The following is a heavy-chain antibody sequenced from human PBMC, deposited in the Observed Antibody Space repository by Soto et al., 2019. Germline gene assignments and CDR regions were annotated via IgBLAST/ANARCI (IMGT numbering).Heavy chain of an antibody. CDR2: IFYSGST. CDR3: ARKGDGYKNWYFDL. CDR1: NYSISSSDW. Sequence: QVQLQESGPGLVKPSDTLSLTCAVSNYSISSSDWWGWIRQPPGKGLEWIGYIFYSGSTYYNPSLNRRVTMSLDTSKNQFALKLSSVTAVDTAVYYCARKGDGYKNWYFDLWGRGTLVSVSS. V-gene: IGHV4-28*01. D-gene: IGHD5-12*01. J-gene: IGHJ2*01.